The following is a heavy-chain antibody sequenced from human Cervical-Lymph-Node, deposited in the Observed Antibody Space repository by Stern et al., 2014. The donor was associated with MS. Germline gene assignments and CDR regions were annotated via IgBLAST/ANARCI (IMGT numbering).Heavy chain of an antibody. CDR1: GLAVSREY. CDR2: IYTGGST. D-gene: IGHD2-21*01. Sequence: EVQLVESGGGLVQPGGSLRLSCEGSGLAVSREYMNWVRQAPGKGLEWVSIIYTGGSTYYADSVKGLFTISRDHSNNTVFLQMNNLRVEDTAVYYCARGDIAIVPVYSYGMDVWGQGTTVTFSS. CDR3: ARGDIAIVPVYSYGMDV. J-gene: IGHJ6*02. V-gene: IGHV3-53*01.